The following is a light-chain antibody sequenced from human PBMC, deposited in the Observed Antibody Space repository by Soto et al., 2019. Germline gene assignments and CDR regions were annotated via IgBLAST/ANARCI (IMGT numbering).Light chain of an antibody. V-gene: IGLV1-40*01. CDR3: QSYDSSLTSVV. Sequence: PSVSGAPGQRVTISCTGSSSNIGSGYDVHWYQQLPGTAPKLLIYGNINRPSGVPDRFSGSKSGTSASLAITGLQAEDEADYYCQSYDSSLTSVVFGGGTKVTVL. J-gene: IGLJ2*01. CDR2: GNI. CDR1: SSNIGSGYD.